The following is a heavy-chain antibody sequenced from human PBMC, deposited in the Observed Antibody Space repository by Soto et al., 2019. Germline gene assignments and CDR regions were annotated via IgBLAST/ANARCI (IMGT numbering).Heavy chain of an antibody. J-gene: IGHJ4*02. V-gene: IGHV4-59*01. D-gene: IGHD2-15*01. Sequence: SETLSLTXTVSGGSISSYYWSWIRQPPGKGLEWIGYIYYSGSTNYNPSLKSRVTISVDTSKNQFSLKLSSVTAADTAVYYCARAGGYCSGGSCYLFDYWGQGTLVTV. CDR2: IYYSGST. CDR1: GGSISSYY. CDR3: ARAGGYCSGGSCYLFDY.